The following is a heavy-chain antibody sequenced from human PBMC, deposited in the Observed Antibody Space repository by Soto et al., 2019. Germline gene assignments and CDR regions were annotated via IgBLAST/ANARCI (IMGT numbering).Heavy chain of an antibody. CDR2: ISSSSSTI. Sequence: AGSLILSCASVCFPFPGYSMFWFRQAPGKGLEWVSYISSSSSTIYYADSVKGRFTISRDNAKNSLYLQMNSLRAEDTAVYYCARGSSYYDILTGEIWGQGT. V-gene: IGHV3-48*01. CDR1: CFPFPGYS. J-gene: IGHJ4*02. D-gene: IGHD3-9*01. CDR3: ARGSSYYDILTGEI.